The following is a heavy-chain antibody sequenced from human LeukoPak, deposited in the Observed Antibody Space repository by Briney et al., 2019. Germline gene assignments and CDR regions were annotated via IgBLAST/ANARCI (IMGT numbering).Heavy chain of an antibody. CDR1: GLTFSNHG. CDR2: IYSGGST. V-gene: IGHV3-53*01. J-gene: IGHJ4*02. CDR3: AREGDLFFDY. D-gene: IGHD1-26*01. Sequence: GGSLRLSCVVSGLTFSNHGMHWVRQAPGKGLEWVSVIYSGGSTYYADSVKGRFTISRDNSKNTLYLQMNSLRAEDTAVYYCAREGDLFFDYWGQGTLVTVSS.